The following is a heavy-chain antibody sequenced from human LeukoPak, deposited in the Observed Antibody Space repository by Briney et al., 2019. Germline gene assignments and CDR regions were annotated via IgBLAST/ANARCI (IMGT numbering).Heavy chain of an antibody. CDR2: FDPEDGET. CDR1: GYTFTSYG. V-gene: IGHV1-24*01. CDR3: ATGFD. J-gene: IGHJ4*02. Sequence: ASVKVSCKASGYTFTSYGISWVRQAPGKGLEWMGGFDPEDGETIYAQKFQGRVTMTEDTSTDTAYMELSSLRSEDTAVYYCATGFDWGQGTLVTVSS.